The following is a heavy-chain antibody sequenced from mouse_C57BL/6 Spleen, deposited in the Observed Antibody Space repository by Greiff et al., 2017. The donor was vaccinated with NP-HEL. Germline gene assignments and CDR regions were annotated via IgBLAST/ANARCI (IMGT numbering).Heavy chain of an antibody. CDR1: GYAFSSSW. Sequence: VQLQESGPELVKPGASVKISCKASGYAFSSSWMNWVKQRPGKGLEWIGRIYPGDGDTNYNGKFKGKATLTADKSSSTAYMQLSSLTSEDSAVYFGARFGYGSSPWFAYWGQGTLVTVSA. J-gene: IGHJ3*01. CDR3: ARFGYGSSPWFAY. CDR2: IYPGDGDT. V-gene: IGHV1-82*01. D-gene: IGHD1-1*01.